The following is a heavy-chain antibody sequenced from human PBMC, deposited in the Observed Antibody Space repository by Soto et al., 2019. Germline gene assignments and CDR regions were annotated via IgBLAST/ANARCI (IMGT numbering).Heavy chain of an antibody. V-gene: IGHV3-7*01. Sequence: GGSLRLSCAASGFTFSTYWMSWVRQAPGKGLEWVANIKQDGSEKYYADSVKGRFTISRDNAQNSLYLQMNSLRAEDTAVYYCARDLQLWYHWFDPWGQGTLVTVSS. D-gene: IGHD5-18*01. CDR1: GFTFSTYW. J-gene: IGHJ5*02. CDR2: IKQDGSEK. CDR3: ARDLQLWYHWFDP.